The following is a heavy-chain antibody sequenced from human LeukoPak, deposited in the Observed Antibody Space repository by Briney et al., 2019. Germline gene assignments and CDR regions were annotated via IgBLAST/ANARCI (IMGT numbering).Heavy chain of an antibody. D-gene: IGHD4-17*01. CDR1: GFTLCSYA. CDR3: AREAAYGYDRFDY. V-gene: IGHV3-23*01. J-gene: IGHJ4*02. CDR2: ISGSGDST. Sequence: GGAPRLSLAASGFTLCSYAMSWVGPAPGEGLGWVSAISGSGDSTHYAASLKGPFTIARDNSKNSLYLQRNSLRAEDMAVYYCAREAAYGYDRFDYWGQGTQVTVSS.